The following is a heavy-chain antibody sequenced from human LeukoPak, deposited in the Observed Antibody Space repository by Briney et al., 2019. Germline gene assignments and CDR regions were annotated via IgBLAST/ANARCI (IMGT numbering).Heavy chain of an antibody. CDR2: ISGSADST. CDR3: AKSFYYETSGYPRGPDY. CDR1: GFTFSFYA. D-gene: IGHD3-22*01. J-gene: IGHJ4*02. V-gene: IGHV3-23*01. Sequence: KTGGSLRLSCAASGFTFSFYAMSWVRQAPGKGLEWVSDISGSADSTYYADSVKGRFTISRDNSRNTLYLQMNSLRAEDTAVYYCAKSFYYETSGYPRGPDYWGQGTLVTVSS.